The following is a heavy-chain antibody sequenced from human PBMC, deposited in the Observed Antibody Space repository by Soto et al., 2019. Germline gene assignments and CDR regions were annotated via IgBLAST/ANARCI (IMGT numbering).Heavy chain of an antibody. Sequence: SETLSLTCTVSGGSISSRDSYWGWIRQPPGKGLEWIGSFHYSGSTYYNPSLKSRVTISVDTSKNQLSLRVTYVTAADTAVYYCARGFGRSHFDYWGQGTLVTV. J-gene: IGHJ4*02. D-gene: IGHD3-16*01. CDR2: FHYSGST. CDR1: GGSISSRDSY. V-gene: IGHV4-39*01. CDR3: ARGFGRSHFDY.